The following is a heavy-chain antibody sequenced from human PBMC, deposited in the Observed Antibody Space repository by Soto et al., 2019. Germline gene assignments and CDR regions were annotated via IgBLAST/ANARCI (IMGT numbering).Heavy chain of an antibody. D-gene: IGHD1-26*01. Sequence: QVQLVESGGGVVQPGRSLRLSCVASGFTFSSYGMHWVRQAPGKGLGWVAIISYDGSNTYYADSVKGRFTISRDNSKNTLYLQMNRLRAEKTSVYYCATEGRLSGSHYISSSYYFNSWGQGSLVTVSS. J-gene: IGHJ4*02. V-gene: IGHV3-30*03. CDR3: ATEGRLSGSHYISSSYYFNS. CDR1: GFTFSSYG. CDR2: ISYDGSNT.